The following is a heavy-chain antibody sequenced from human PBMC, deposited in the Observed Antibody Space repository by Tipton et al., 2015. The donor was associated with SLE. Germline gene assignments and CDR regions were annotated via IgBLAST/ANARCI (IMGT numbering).Heavy chain of an antibody. CDR1: GYTFTSYY. CDR2: IIPIFGTA. Sequence: QVQLVQSGAEVKKPGASVKVSCKASGYTFTSYYMHWVRQAPGQGLEWMGGIIPIFGTANYAQKFQGRVTITTDESTSTAYMELSSLRSEDTAVYYCARGVAARPPLSFDYWGQGTLVTVSS. D-gene: IGHD6-6*01. V-gene: IGHV1-69*01. CDR3: ARGVAARPPLSFDY. J-gene: IGHJ4*02.